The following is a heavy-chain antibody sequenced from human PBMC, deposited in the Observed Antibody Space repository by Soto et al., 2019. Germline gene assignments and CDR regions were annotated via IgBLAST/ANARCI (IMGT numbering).Heavy chain of an antibody. CDR2: IYYSGST. Sequence: TLSLPWTVSGGPLSSGGYYWPWIRQHPGKSLEWIGYIYYSGSTYYNPSLKSRVTISVDTSKNQFSLKLSSVTAADTAVYYCANRDLRCNDYWGQGTLVTVSS. J-gene: IGHJ4*02. CDR3: ANRDLRCNDY. D-gene: IGHD4-4*01. CDR1: GGPLSSGGYY. V-gene: IGHV4-31*02.